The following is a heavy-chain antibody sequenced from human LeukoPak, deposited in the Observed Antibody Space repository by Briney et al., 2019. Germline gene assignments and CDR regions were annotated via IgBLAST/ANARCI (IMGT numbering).Heavy chain of an antibody. CDR2: INHSGTT. CDR1: SGSFSGDY. J-gene: IGHJ4*02. Sequence: SETLSLTCAVYSGSFSGDYWSWIRQPPGKGLGWIGEINHSGTTKYNPSLKSRVTISVDTSKDQFSLKLSSVTAADSAIYYCARGRAYGPGSYYQRKPLDYWGQGTLVTVSS. V-gene: IGHV4-34*01. D-gene: IGHD3-10*01. CDR3: ARGRAYGPGSYYQRKPLDY.